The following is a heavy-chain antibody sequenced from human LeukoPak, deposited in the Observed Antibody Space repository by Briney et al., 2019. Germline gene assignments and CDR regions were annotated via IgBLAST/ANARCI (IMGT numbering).Heavy chain of an antibody. CDR1: GGSISSSSYY. CDR3: ARSIMITFGGVIPHYFDY. Sequence: SETLSLTCTVSGGSISSSSYYWGWIRQPPGKGLEWIGSIYYSGSTYYNPSLKRRVTISVDTSKNQFSLKLSSVTAADTAVYYCARSIMITFGGVIPHYFDYWGQGTLVTVSS. D-gene: IGHD3-16*02. CDR2: IYYSGST. V-gene: IGHV4-39*01. J-gene: IGHJ4*02.